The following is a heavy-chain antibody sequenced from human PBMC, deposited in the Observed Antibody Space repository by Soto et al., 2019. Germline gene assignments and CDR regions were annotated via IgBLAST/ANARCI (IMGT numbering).Heavy chain of an antibody. J-gene: IGHJ5*02. CDR3: ARETYQIWS. CDR2: IGGAGSNI. CDR1: GFTFIEYA. D-gene: IGHD3-10*01. Sequence: PGGSLRLSCAASGFTFIEYAMTWVRQAPWKGLEWVSVIGGAGSNIYYADSVEGRFTVSRDDSKNTLYLRMDSLRVEDTAVYYCARETYQIWSWGQGTLVTVSS. V-gene: IGHV3-23*01.